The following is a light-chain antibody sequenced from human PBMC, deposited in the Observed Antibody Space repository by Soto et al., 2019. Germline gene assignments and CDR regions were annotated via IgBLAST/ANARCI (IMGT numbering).Light chain of an antibody. CDR3: QQSSSSPIT. V-gene: IGKV3-20*01. CDR1: QSVSSSY. Sequence: EIVLTQSRGTLSLSPGERATLSCSASQSVSSSYLAWYQQKPGQAPRLLMSAASSRATGIPDRFSGSGSGTDFTLTISRLEAEDFAVYYCQQSSSSPITFGQGTRLEIK. J-gene: IGKJ5*01. CDR2: AAS.